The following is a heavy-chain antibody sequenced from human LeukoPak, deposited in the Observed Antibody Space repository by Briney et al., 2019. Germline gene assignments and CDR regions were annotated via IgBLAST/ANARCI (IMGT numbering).Heavy chain of an antibody. J-gene: IGHJ4*02. D-gene: IGHD2-2*01. Sequence: PGGSLRLSCAASGFTFSSYAMHWVRQAPGKGLEWVAVISYDGSNKYYADSVKGRFTISRDNSKNTLYLQMNSLRAEDTAVYYCAKGNSPYCSSTSCYPHFDYWGQGTLVTVSS. CDR3: AKGNSPYCSSTSCYPHFDY. CDR1: GFTFSSYA. V-gene: IGHV3-30*04. CDR2: ISYDGSNK.